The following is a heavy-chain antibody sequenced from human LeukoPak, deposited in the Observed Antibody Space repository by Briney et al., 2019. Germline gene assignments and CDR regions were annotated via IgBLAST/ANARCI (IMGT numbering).Heavy chain of an antibody. Sequence: SETLSLTCAVYGGSFSGYYWSWIRQPPGKGLEWIGEINHSGSTNYNPSLKSRVTISVDTSKNQFSLKLSSVTAADTAVYYCARGVVGWSNCALDYWGQGTLVTVSS. CDR2: INHSGST. CDR3: ARGVVGWSNCALDY. CDR1: GGSFSGYY. D-gene: IGHD1-1*01. J-gene: IGHJ4*02. V-gene: IGHV4-34*01.